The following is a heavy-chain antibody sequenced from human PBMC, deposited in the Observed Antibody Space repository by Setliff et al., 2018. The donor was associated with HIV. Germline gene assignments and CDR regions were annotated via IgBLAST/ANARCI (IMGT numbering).Heavy chain of an antibody. CDR1: GYSFTNFL. CDR3: ARLKDVVLMVNDF. D-gene: IGHD2-8*01. CDR2: VSPGDSGT. Sequence: GESLTISCQGFGYSFTNFLIGWVRQMPGKGLEWMGIVSPGDSGTSYSPSFQGQVTMSADKSISTAYLQWSSLKASDTAMYYCARLKDVVLMVNDFWGQGTLVTVSS. J-gene: IGHJ4*02. V-gene: IGHV5-51*01.